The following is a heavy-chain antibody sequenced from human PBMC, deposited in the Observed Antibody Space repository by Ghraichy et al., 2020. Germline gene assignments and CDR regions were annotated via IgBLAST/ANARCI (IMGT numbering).Heavy chain of an antibody. CDR3: ARELWLNQGWFDP. V-gene: IGHV4-30-2*01. Sequence: SETLSLTCAVSGGSISSGGYSWSWIRQPPGKGLEWIGYIYHSGSTYYNPSLKSRVTISVDRSKNQFSLKLSSVTAADTAVYYCARELWLNQGWFDPWGQGTLVTVSS. J-gene: IGHJ5*02. CDR1: GGSISSGGYS. D-gene: IGHD5-18*01. CDR2: IYHSGST.